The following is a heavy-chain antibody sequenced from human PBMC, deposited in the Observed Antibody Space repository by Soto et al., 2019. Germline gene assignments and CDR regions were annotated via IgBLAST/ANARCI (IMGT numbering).Heavy chain of an antibody. J-gene: IGHJ5*02. CDR3: ARIDGWFDP. CDR1: GGSISSYY. CDR2: IYYSGST. V-gene: IGHV4-59*01. Sequence: SETLSLTCTVSGGSISSYYWSWIRQPPGKGLEWIGYIYYSGSTNYNPSLKSRVTISVDTSKNQFSLKLSSVTAAVTAVYYCARIDGWFDPWGQGTLVTVSS.